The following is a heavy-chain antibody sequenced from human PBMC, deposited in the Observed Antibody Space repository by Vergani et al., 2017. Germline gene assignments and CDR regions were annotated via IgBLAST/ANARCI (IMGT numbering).Heavy chain of an antibody. J-gene: IGHJ4*02. D-gene: IGHD6-19*01. CDR1: GFTFSNAW. CDR3: TTGEIAVAGTGDY. V-gene: IGHV3-15*01. Sequence: VQLVESGGGVVQPGRSLRLSCAASGFTFSNAWMSWVRQAPGKGLEWVGRIKSKTDGGTTDYAAPVKGRFTISRDKSKNTLYLQMNSLKTEDKAVYYCTTGEIAVAGTGDYWGQGTLVTVSS. CDR2: IKSKTDGGTT.